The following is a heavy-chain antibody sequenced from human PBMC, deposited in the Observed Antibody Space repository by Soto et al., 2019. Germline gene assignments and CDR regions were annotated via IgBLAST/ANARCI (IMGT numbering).Heavy chain of an antibody. D-gene: IGHD4-17*01. CDR3: ARGHDYGDYAGRPIELFPPTGPGAY. J-gene: IGHJ4*02. CDR2: IWYDGSNK. V-gene: IGHV3-33*01. Sequence: GGSLRLSCAASGFTFSSYGMHWVRQAPGKGLEWVAVIWYDGSNKYYADSVKGRFTISRDNSKNTLYLQMNSLRAEDTAVYYCARGHDYGDYAGRPIELFPPTGPGAYWGQGTLVTVSS. CDR1: GFTFSSYG.